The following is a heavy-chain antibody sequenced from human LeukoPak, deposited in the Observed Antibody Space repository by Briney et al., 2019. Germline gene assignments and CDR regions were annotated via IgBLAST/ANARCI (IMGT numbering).Heavy chain of an antibody. Sequence: PSETLSLTCTVSGGSISSSSYYWGWIRQPPGKGLEWIGSIYYSGSTYYNPSLKSRVTISVDTSKNQFSLKLSSVTAADTAVYYCARGEIYDSSGYFDYWGQGTLVTVSS. CDR1: GGSISSSSYY. CDR3: ARGEIYDSSGYFDY. D-gene: IGHD3-22*01. CDR2: IYYSGST. V-gene: IGHV4-39*01. J-gene: IGHJ4*02.